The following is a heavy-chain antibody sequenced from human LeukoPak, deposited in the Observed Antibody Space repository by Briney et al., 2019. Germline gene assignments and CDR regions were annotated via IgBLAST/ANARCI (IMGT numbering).Heavy chain of an antibody. CDR2: VYSGGTS. D-gene: IGHD1-1*01. J-gene: IGHJ6*03. CDR1: GYTVGTNY. Sequence: GGSLRLSCAASGYTVGTNYMSWVRQAPGKGLEWVSIVYSGGTSYYADSVKGRFIISRDFSRNTVYLQMNSLRAEDTAVYYYATVPTGYYYMDVWGKGTTVTVSS. V-gene: IGHV3-53*01. CDR3: ATVPTGYYYMDV.